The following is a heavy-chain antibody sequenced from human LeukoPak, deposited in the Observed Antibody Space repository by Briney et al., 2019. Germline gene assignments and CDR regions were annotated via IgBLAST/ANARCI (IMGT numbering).Heavy chain of an antibody. CDR2: IYTSGST. J-gene: IGHJ5*02. Sequence: SETLSLTCTVSGGSISSYYWSWIRQPAGKGLEWIGRIYTSGSTNYNPSLKSRVTMSVDTSKNQFSLKLSSVTAADTAVYYCARDCSSTSCHSGRYARMVNWFDPWGRGTLVTVSS. V-gene: IGHV4-4*07. CDR1: GGSISSYY. D-gene: IGHD2-2*01. CDR3: ARDCSSTSCHSGRYARMVNWFDP.